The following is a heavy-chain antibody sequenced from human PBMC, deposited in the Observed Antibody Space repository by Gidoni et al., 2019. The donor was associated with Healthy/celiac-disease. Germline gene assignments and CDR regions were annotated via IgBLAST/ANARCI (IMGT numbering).Heavy chain of an antibody. CDR3: ARGGYYDFWSGYRPTSNWYFDL. D-gene: IGHD3-3*01. J-gene: IGHJ2*01. V-gene: IGHV4-59*01. Sequence: PGKGLEWIGYIYYSGSTNYNPSLKSRVTISVDTSKNQFSLKLSSVTAADTAVYYCARGGYYDFWSGYRPTSNWYFDLWGRGTLVTVSS. CDR2: IYYSGST.